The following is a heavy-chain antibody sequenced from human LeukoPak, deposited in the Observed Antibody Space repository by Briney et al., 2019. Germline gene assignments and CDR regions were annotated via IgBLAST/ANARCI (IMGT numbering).Heavy chain of an antibody. CDR2: IYPADSDT. V-gene: IGHV5-51*01. CDR1: GYIFTHYW. CDR3: ARQSRDGSKTRGYYFDY. Sequence: PGESLKISCQVSGYIFTHYWIGWVRQAAGKGLESMGLIYPADSDTTYSPSFQGQVTISADKSISTVYLQWSSLRASDTAMYYCARQSRDGSKTRGYYFDYWGQGTLVTVSS. J-gene: IGHJ4*02. D-gene: IGHD3-10*01.